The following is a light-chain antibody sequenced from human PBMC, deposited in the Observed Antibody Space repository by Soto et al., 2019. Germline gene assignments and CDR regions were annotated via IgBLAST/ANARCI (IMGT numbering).Light chain of an antibody. J-gene: IGKJ1*01. CDR1: QSVDSN. Sequence: IAMTQSPGTLSVSPGERATLSCRASQSVDSNLAWYQQKPGQAPRLLIYGASTRATGIPARFSGSGSGTDFPLTISSLQSEDFAVYYCQQYTNWPTFGQGTKVEVK. V-gene: IGKV3-15*01. CDR3: QQYTNWPT. CDR2: GAS.